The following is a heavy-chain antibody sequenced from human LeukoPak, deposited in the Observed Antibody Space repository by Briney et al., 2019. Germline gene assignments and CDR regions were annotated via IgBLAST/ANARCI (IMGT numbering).Heavy chain of an antibody. CDR2: ISYDGGNK. CDR1: GFILSSYY. D-gene: IGHD5-12*01. J-gene: IGHJ3*02. CDR3: VRDIVATISAFDI. V-gene: IGHV3-30*03. Sequence: GGSLRLSCEASGFILSSYYMHWVRQAPGKGLEWVAVISYDGGNKYHSDSVKGRFIISRDNSKNTLYLQMKSLRAEDTAVYYCVRDIVATISAFDIWGQGTMVTVSS.